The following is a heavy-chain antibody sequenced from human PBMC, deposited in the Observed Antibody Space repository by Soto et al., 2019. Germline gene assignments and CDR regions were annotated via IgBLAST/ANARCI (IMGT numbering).Heavy chain of an antibody. Sequence: SVKVSCKASGGTFSSYAISWVRQAPGQGLEWMGGIIPIFGTANYAQKFQGRVTITADESTSTAYMELSSLRSEDTAVYYCATPPYYYGSGSYYQGGFDYWGQGTLVTVSS. J-gene: IGHJ4*02. V-gene: IGHV1-69*13. CDR1: GGTFSSYA. CDR2: IIPIFGTA. D-gene: IGHD3-10*01. CDR3: ATPPYYYGSGSYYQGGFDY.